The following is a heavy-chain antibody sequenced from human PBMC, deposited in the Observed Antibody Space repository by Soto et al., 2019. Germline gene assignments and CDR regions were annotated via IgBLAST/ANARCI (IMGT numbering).Heavy chain of an antibody. CDR1: GFTFSDYY. J-gene: IGHJ6*02. Sequence: PGGSLRLSCAASGFTFSDYYMTWIRQAPGKGLEWVSYISSSGSLIYYADSVKGRFTISRDNAKKSLYLQMNSLRAEDTAVYYCARDRYDLWSGSEHYGMDVWGQGTTVTV. D-gene: IGHD3-3*01. CDR2: ISSSGSLI. V-gene: IGHV3-11*01. CDR3: ARDRYDLWSGSEHYGMDV.